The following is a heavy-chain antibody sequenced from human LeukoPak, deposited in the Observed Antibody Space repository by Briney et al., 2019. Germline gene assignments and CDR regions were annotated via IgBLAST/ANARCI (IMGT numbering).Heavy chain of an antibody. V-gene: IGHV3-23*01. CDR1: GFTFSSYA. CDR2: ISGSGVST. CDR3: AKSQYSGYSVLNY. Sequence: GGSLRLSCAASGFTFSSYAMSWVRQAPGKGLEWVSGISGSGVSTYYADSVKGRFTISRDNSKNTLYLQMNSLRAEDTALYYCAKSQYSGYSVLNYWGQGTLVTVSS. D-gene: IGHD5-12*01. J-gene: IGHJ4*02.